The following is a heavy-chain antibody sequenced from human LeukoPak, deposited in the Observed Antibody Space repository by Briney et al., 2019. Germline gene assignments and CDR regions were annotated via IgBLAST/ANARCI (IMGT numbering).Heavy chain of an antibody. CDR3: ARARSAWFDP. CDR2: INHSGST. V-gene: IGHV4-34*01. D-gene: IGHD6-25*01. Sequence: SETLSLTCAVYGGSFSGYYWSWIRQPPGKGLEWIGEINHSGSTNYNPSLKSRVTISVDTSKSQFSLKLSSVTAADTAVYYCARARSAWFDPWGQGTLVTVSS. J-gene: IGHJ5*02. CDR1: GGSFSGYY.